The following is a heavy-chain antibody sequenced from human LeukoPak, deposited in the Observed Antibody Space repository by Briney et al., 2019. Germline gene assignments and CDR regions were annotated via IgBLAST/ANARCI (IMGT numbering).Heavy chain of an antibody. CDR1: GYTFTGYY. V-gene: IGHV1-2*02. D-gene: IGHD6-13*01. CDR3: ARDQIPSGYSSSWYGY. J-gene: IGHJ4*02. Sequence: ASVKVSCKASGYTFTGYYMHWVRQAPGQGLEWIGWMYPNSGGTNYAQKFQGRVTMTRDTSISTAYMELSRLRSDDTAVYYCARDQIPSGYSSSWYGYWGQGTLVTVSS. CDR2: MYPNSGGT.